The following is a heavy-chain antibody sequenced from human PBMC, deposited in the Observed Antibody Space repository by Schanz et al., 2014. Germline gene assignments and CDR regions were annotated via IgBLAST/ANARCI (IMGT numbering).Heavy chain of an antibody. V-gene: IGHV3-23*04. CDR3: AKQIHYDILTVTRN. J-gene: IGHJ4*02. CDR2: ISSSSSYI. Sequence: EADLVESGGGLVQPGGSLRLSCAASGFTFSTYAMSWVRQAPGKGLEWVSSISSSSSYIYYADSVKGRFTISRDNSKNTLYLQMNSLRAEDTAVYYCAKQIHYDILTVTRNWGQGTLVSVSS. D-gene: IGHD3-9*01. CDR1: GFTFSTYA.